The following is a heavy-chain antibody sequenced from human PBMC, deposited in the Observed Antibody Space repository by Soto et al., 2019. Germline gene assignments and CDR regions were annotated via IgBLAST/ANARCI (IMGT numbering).Heavy chain of an antibody. CDR1: GDSISSGDYY. CDR3: AMAPKGGYTYGPLDY. D-gene: IGHD5-18*01. J-gene: IGHJ4*02. CDR2: IYYSGTT. Sequence: PSETLSLTCTVSGDSISSGDYYWSWIRQHPGKGLEWIGYIYYSGTTFYNPSLKSRITTSVDTSKNQFSLKVSSVTAADTAVYYCAMAPKGGYTYGPLDYWGRGTLVTVSS. V-gene: IGHV4-31*03.